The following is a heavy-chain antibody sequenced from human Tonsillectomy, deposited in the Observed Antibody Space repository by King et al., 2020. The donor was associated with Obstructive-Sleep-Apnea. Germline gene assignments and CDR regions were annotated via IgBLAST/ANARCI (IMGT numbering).Heavy chain of an antibody. V-gene: IGHV4-59*08. CDR3: AISVDTAMVFDY. Sequence: VQLQETGPGLVKPSETLSLTCTVSGGSISSYYWSWIRQPPGKGLEWIWYVYYSGSTNYNPSLTGRVTISVDTSKKQFSLKLSSVTAADTAVYYCAISVDTAMVFDYWGQGTLVTVSS. CDR1: GGSISSYY. J-gene: IGHJ4*02. D-gene: IGHD5-18*01. CDR2: VYYSGST.